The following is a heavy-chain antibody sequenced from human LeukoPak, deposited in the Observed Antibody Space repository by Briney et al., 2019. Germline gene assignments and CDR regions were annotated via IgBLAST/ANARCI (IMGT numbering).Heavy chain of an antibody. Sequence: PSETLSLTCAVYGGSFSGYYWSWIRQPPGKGLEWIGEINHSGSTNYNPSLKSRVTISVDTSKNQFSPKLSSVTAADTAVYYCARRKVTMRPLDYWGQGTLVTVSS. V-gene: IGHV4-34*01. J-gene: IGHJ4*02. CDR3: ARRKVTMRPLDY. CDR1: GGSFSGYY. D-gene: IGHD3-22*01. CDR2: INHSGST.